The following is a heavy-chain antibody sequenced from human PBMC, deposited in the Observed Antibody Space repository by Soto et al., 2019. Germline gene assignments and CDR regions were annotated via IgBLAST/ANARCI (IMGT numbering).Heavy chain of an antibody. J-gene: IGHJ4*02. CDR2: ISGSGGST. Sequence: EVQLLESGGGLVQPGGSLRLSCAASGFTFSSYAMSWVRQAPGKGLEWVSAISGSGGSTYYADSVKGRFTISRDNSKNTLYLHMNSLRAEDTAIYYCAKDTRAAADPYYFDYWGQGTLVTVSS. D-gene: IGHD6-13*01. CDR1: GFTFSSYA. V-gene: IGHV3-23*01. CDR3: AKDTRAAADPYYFDY.